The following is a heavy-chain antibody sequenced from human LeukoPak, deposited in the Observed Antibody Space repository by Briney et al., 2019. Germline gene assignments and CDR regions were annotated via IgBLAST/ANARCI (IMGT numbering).Heavy chain of an antibody. Sequence: SETLSLTCTVSGGSISSYYWSWIRQPPGKGLEWIGYIYYSGSTNYNPSLKSRVTISVDTSKNQFSLKLSSVTAADTAVYYCARTPYYYYYMDVWGKGTTVTVSS. CDR2: IYYSGST. CDR3: ARTPYYYYYMDV. J-gene: IGHJ6*03. CDR1: GGSISSYY. V-gene: IGHV4-59*12.